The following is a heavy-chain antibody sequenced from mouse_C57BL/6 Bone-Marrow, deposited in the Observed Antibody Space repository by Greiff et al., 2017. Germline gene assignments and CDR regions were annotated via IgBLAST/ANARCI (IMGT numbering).Heavy chain of an antibody. CDR3: ARNRGLRGAWFAY. CDR1: GFSLTSYG. Sequence: VQLVESGPGLVQPSQSLSITCTVSGFSLTSYGVHWVRQSPGKGLEWLGVIWSGGSTDYNAAFISRLSISKDNSKSQVFSKMNSLQADDTAIYYCARNRGLRGAWFAYWGQGTLVTVSA. D-gene: IGHD2-4*01. J-gene: IGHJ3*01. V-gene: IGHV2-2*01. CDR2: IWSGGST.